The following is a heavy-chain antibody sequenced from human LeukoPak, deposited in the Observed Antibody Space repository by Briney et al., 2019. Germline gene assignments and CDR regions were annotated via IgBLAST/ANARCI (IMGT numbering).Heavy chain of an antibody. Sequence: PGRSLRLSCAASGFTFSSYWMHWVRQAPGKGLVWVSHINTDGSSTTYADSVKGRFTISRDNAKNTLYLQMNSLRAEDAAVYCCAVVTTMTTRVNYWGQGTLVTVSS. CDR2: INTDGSST. V-gene: IGHV3-74*01. CDR1: GFTFSSYW. CDR3: AVVTTMTTRVNY. D-gene: IGHD4-17*01. J-gene: IGHJ4*02.